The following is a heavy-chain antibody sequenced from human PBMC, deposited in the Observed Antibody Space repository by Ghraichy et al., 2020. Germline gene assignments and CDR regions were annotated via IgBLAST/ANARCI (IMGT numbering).Heavy chain of an antibody. D-gene: IGHD3-3*01. Sequence: SGPTLVKPTQTLTLTCTFSGFSLSTSGMCVSWIRQPPGKALEWLALIDWDDDKYYSTSLKTRLTISKDTSKNQVVLTMTNMDPVDTATYYCARIRATIFGVVIPRYYYYGMDVWGQGTTVTVSS. CDR2: IDWDDDK. CDR3: ARIRATIFGVVIPRYYYYGMDV. CDR1: GFSLSTSGMC. J-gene: IGHJ6*02. V-gene: IGHV2-70*01.